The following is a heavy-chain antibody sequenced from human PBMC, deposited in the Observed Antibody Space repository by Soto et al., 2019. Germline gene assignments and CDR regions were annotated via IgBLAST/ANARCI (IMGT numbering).Heavy chain of an antibody. V-gene: IGHV3-74*01. CDR3: TTLGGEVPHRDY. D-gene: IGHD3-16*01. CDR2: ISRDGSNT. CDR1: GMTFSNLR. Sequence: EVQLVESGGGLVQPGGSLRLSCAAPGMTFSNLRMHWVRQAPGKGLAWVSLISRDGSNTDYADSVKGRFTISRDNAKGTLYLQMNSLRVDDTAHYHCTTLGGEVPHRDYWGQGTLVIVSS. J-gene: IGHJ4*02.